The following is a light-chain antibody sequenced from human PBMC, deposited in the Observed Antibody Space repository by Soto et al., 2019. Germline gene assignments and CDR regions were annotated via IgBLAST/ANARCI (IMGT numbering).Light chain of an antibody. CDR1: QSVGSK. Sequence: EILMTQSPATLAAALGERATLSCRASQSVGSKLAWYQQKPGQLPRLVMFDASIRATGVPARFSGGGSGTEFTLTISSLQSEDFALYYCQQYEKWPPTTFGQGTKVEIK. V-gene: IGKV3-15*01. CDR2: DAS. J-gene: IGKJ1*01. CDR3: QQYEKWPPTT.